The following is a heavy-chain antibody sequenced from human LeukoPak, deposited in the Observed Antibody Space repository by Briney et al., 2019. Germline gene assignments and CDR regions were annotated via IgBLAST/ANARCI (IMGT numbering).Heavy chain of an antibody. V-gene: IGHV4-34*01. D-gene: IGHD3-3*01. Sequence: SETLSPTSAVYGGSFSGYYWSWIRQPPGKGLEWIGEINHSGSTNYNPSLKSRVTISVDTSKNQFSLKLSSVTAADTAVYYCARPYYDFWSGYNYWGQGTLVTVSS. CDR2: INHSGST. CDR1: GGSFSGYY. J-gene: IGHJ4*02. CDR3: ARPYYDFWSGYNY.